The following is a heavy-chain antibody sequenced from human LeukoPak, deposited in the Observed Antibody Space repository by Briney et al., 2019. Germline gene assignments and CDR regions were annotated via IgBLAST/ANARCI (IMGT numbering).Heavy chain of an antibody. D-gene: IGHD3-16*01. J-gene: IGHJ4*02. Sequence: GGSLRLSCEASGFIFSDCWMSWIRQTPGKGLEWVANIKDDGSQIYYVDSVKGRFTISRDNAKNSLYLQMNSLRAEDTALYYCVRRGNRWGDYWGQGTLVTVSS. CDR2: IKDDGSQI. CDR3: VRRGNRWGDY. V-gene: IGHV3-7*01. CDR1: GFIFSDCW.